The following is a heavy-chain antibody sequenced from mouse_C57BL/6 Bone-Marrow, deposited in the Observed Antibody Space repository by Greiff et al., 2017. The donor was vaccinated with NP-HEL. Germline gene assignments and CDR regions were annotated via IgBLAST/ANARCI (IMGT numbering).Heavy chain of an antibody. D-gene: IGHD3-1*01. Sequence: LVESGAELARPGASVKLSCKASGYTFTSYGISWVKQRTGQGLEWIGEIYPRSGNTYYNEKFKGKATLTADKSSSTAYMELRSLTSEDSAVYFCASGGLGAWFAYWGQGTLVTVSA. CDR1: GYTFTSYG. CDR2: IYPRSGNT. J-gene: IGHJ3*01. CDR3: ASGGLGAWFAY. V-gene: IGHV1-81*01.